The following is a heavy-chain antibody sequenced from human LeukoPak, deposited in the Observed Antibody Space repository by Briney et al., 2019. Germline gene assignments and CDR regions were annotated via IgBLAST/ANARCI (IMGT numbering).Heavy chain of an antibody. Sequence: GGSLRLSCAASGFTFSSYWMSWVRQAPGRGLESVANIKQDGSEKYYVDSVKGRFTISRDNAKNSPYLQMNSLRAEDTAVYYCARGLYNRNYWGQGTLVTVSS. J-gene: IGHJ4*02. V-gene: IGHV3-7*01. CDR3: ARGLYNRNY. D-gene: IGHD1-14*01. CDR1: GFTFSSYW. CDR2: IKQDGSEK.